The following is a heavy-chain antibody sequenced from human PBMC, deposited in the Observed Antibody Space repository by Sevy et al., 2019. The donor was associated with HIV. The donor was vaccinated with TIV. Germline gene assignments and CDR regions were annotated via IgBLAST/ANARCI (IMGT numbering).Heavy chain of an antibody. CDR2: IWYDGSNK. Sequence: GGSLRLSCAASGFTFSSHGMHWVRQAPGKGLECVAVIWYDGSNKYYADSVKGRFTISRDNSKSTLFLQINSLRAEDTAVYFCARDKDYSNYLPDYWGQGTLVTVSS. D-gene: IGHD4-4*01. CDR3: ARDKDYSNYLPDY. CDR1: GFTFSSHG. J-gene: IGHJ4*02. V-gene: IGHV3-33*01.